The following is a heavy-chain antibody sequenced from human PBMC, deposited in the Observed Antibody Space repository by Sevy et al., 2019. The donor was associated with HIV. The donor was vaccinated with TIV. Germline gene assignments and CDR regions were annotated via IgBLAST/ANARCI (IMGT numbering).Heavy chain of an antibody. CDR3: ARKAKVISGFRWFDP. CDR1: GYTFTSYD. J-gene: IGHJ5*02. D-gene: IGHD3-16*02. CDR2: MNPNSGNT. V-gene: IGHV1-8*01. Sequence: ASVKVSCKASGYTFTSYDINWVRQATGQGLEWMGWMNPNSGNTGYAQMFQGRVTMTRNTSISTAYMELSSLRSEDTAVYYCARKAKVISGFRWFDPWGQGTLVTVSS.